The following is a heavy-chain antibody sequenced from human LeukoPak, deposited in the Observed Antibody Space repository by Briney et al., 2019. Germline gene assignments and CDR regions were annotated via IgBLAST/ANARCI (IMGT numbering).Heavy chain of an antibody. V-gene: IGHV4-59*01. D-gene: IGHD3-10*01. Sequence: SETLSLTCTVSGGSISSYYWIWIRQPPGKGLEWIGYIYYSGSTNYNPSLKSRVTISVDTSKNQFSLKLSSVTAADTAVYYCAREDYYGSRRFDPWGQGTLVTVSS. CDR1: GGSISSYY. CDR3: AREDYYGSRRFDP. CDR2: IYYSGST. J-gene: IGHJ5*02.